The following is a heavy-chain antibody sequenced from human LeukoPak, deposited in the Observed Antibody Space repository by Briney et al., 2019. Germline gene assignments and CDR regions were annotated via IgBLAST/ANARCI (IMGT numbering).Heavy chain of an antibody. CDR2: IYYSGST. D-gene: IGHD1-14*01. V-gene: IGHV4-39*01. CDR3: ASTKIITHDAFDI. J-gene: IGHJ3*02. CDR1: GGSISSSSYY. Sequence: SETLSLTCTVSGGSISSSSYYWGWTRQPPGKGLEWIGSIYYSGSTYYNPSLKSRVTISVDTSKNQFSLKLSSVTAADTAVYYCASTKIITHDAFDIWGQGTMVTVSS.